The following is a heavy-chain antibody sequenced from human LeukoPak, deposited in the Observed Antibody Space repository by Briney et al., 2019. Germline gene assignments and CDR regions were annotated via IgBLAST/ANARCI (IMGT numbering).Heavy chain of an antibody. CDR3: AHSERDLWFGDFGGAGGQTEYYFGY. D-gene: IGHD3-10*01. Sequence: SGPTLVNPTQTLTLTCTISGVSLSTSGVGVGWIRQPPRKALEWLALIYWNDDKRYSPSLKSRLTITKDTSKNQVVLTMTNMDPVDTATYYCAHSERDLWFGDFGGAGGQTEYYFGYWGQGTLVTVSS. J-gene: IGHJ4*02. CDR2: IYWNDDK. V-gene: IGHV2-5*01. CDR1: GVSLSTSGVG.